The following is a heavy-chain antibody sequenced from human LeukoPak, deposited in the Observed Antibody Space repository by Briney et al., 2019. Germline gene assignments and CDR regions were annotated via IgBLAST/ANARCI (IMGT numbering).Heavy chain of an antibody. Sequence: AASVKVSCKASGYTFSGYYIHWVRQAPGQGLEWMGWINPNTGGANYTQKFQGRVTMTRDTSISTAYMELSRLRSDDTAVYYCARAVVSSSSVAYWGQGTQVTASS. D-gene: IGHD6-6*01. CDR2: INPNTGGA. V-gene: IGHV1-2*02. CDR3: ARAVVSSSSVAY. J-gene: IGHJ4*02. CDR1: GYTFSGYY.